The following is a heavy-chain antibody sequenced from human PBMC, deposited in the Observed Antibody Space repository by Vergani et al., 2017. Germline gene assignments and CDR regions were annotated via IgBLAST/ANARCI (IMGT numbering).Heavy chain of an antibody. CDR2: IYYSGST. D-gene: IGHD2-8*01. Sequence: QVQLQESGPGLVKPSQTLSLTCTFSGGSISSGGYYWSWIRQHPGKGLEWIGYIYYSGSTYYNPSLKSRVTISVDTSKNQFSLKLSSVTAADTAVYYCARVRLMVYAIRPYYYGMDVWGQGTTVTVSS. V-gene: IGHV4-31*03. CDR1: GGSISSGGYY. J-gene: IGHJ6*02. CDR3: ARVRLMVYAIRPYYYGMDV.